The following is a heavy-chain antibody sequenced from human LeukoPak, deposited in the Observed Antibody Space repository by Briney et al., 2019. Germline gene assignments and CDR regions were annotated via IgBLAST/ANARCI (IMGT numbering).Heavy chain of an antibody. V-gene: IGHV3-7*05. D-gene: IGHD6-13*01. J-gene: IGHJ4*02. Sequence: GGSLRLSCAASGFTFSSYAMSWVRQAPGKGLEWVANIKQDGSEKYYVDSVKGRFTISRDNAKNSLYLQMNSLRAEDTAVYYCARAAAGIYFDYWGQGTLVTVSS. CDR3: ARAAAGIYFDY. CDR1: GFTFSSYA. CDR2: IKQDGSEK.